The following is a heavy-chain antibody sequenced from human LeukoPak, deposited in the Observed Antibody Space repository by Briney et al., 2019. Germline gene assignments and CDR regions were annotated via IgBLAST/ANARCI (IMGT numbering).Heavy chain of an antibody. Sequence: GGSLRLSCAVSGFTFSSYSMNWVRQAPGKGLEWVSSISSSSTYIYYADSVKGRFTISRDNAKNSLYLQMNSLRAEDTAVYYCARDLPFDILTGNDAFDIWGQGTMVTVSS. D-gene: IGHD3-9*01. J-gene: IGHJ3*02. CDR3: ARDLPFDILTGNDAFDI. CDR1: GFTFSSYS. V-gene: IGHV3-21*04. CDR2: ISSSSTYI.